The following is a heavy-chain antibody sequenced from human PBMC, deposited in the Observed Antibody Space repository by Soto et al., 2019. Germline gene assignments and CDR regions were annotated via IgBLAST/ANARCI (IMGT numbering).Heavy chain of an antibody. Sequence: QLQLQESGSGLMKPSQTLSLTCAVSGGSISSGGYSWSWIRQPPGKGLEWIGYIYHSGSTYYNPSLKSRVTISVDRSKNQFSLKLSSVTAADTAVYYCARAPMVRGIIRDGFDYWGQGTLVTVSS. D-gene: IGHD3-10*01. V-gene: IGHV4-30-2*01. J-gene: IGHJ4*02. CDR1: GGSISSGGYS. CDR2: IYHSGST. CDR3: ARAPMVRGIIRDGFDY.